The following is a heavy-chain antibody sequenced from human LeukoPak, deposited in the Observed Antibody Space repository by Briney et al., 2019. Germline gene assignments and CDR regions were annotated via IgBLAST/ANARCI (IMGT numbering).Heavy chain of an antibody. CDR3: ARRSSSGWYPDYYYYYMDV. Sequence: GGSLRLSCAASGFTFSNYAMRWVRQAPGKGLEWVSGISGSGDSTYYADSVKGRFTISRDNSKNTLYLKMNSLRGEDTAVYYCARRSSSGWYPDYYYYYMDVWGKGTTVTISS. V-gene: IGHV3-23*01. CDR2: ISGSGDST. J-gene: IGHJ6*03. CDR1: GFTFSNYA. D-gene: IGHD6-19*01.